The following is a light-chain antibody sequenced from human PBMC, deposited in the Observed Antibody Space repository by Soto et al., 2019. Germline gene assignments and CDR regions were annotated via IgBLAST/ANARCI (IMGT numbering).Light chain of an antibody. CDR3: QQYSSYPGT. J-gene: IGKJ1*01. Sequence: DIQMTQSPSTLSASVGDRVTITCRASQSIDTWLAWYQQNPGKAPKLLIYDASTLQSGVPSRFGGGGSATEFTLPISSLQAEDVASYYCQQYSSYPGTFGQGTKV. V-gene: IGKV1-5*01. CDR2: DAS. CDR1: QSIDTW.